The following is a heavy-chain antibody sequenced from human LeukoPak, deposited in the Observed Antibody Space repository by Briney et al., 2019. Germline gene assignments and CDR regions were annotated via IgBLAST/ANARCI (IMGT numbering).Heavy chain of an antibody. J-gene: IGHJ4*02. CDR2: INSDGSST. V-gene: IGHV3-74*01. D-gene: IGHD6-19*01. Sequence: GGSLRLSCAASEFSVGSNYMTWVRQAPGKGLVWVSRINSDGSSTSYADSVKGRFTISRDNAKNTLYLQMNSLRAEDTAVYYCARVVGSSGWYLGYWGQGTLVTVSS. CDR3: ARVVGSSGWYLGY. CDR1: EFSVGSNY.